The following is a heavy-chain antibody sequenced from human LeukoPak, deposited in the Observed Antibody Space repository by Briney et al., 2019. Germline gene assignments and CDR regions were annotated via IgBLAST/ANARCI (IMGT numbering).Heavy chain of an antibody. CDR3: ARAPGGSSGWYSSYYYYMDV. Sequence: ASVKVSYKAFRGTFSSYAISWVRQTPGQGLEWMGRIIPIFGTANYAQKFQGRVTITADKSTSTAYMELSSLRSEDTAVYYCARAPGGSSGWYSSYYYYMDVWGKGTTVTVSS. D-gene: IGHD6-19*01. CDR2: IIPIFGTA. CDR1: RGTFSSYA. J-gene: IGHJ6*03. V-gene: IGHV1-69*06.